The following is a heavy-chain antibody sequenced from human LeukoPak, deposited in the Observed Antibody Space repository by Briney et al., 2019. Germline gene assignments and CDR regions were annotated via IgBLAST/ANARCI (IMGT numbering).Heavy chain of an antibody. Sequence: SVKVSCKASGYTFTSYYMHWVRQAPGQGLEWMGGIIPIFGTANYAQKFQGRITISADESTTTAYMELSSLRSDDTAVYYCARGLSWWSTPSSSYYYRMDVWGQGTTVTVSS. CDR3: ARGLSWWSTPSSSYYYRMDV. D-gene: IGHD2-15*01. J-gene: IGHJ6*02. CDR1: GYTFTSYY. CDR2: IIPIFGTA. V-gene: IGHV1-69*13.